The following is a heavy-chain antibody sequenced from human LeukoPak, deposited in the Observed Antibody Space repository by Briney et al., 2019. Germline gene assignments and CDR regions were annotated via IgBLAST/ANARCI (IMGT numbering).Heavy chain of an antibody. V-gene: IGHV4-59*08. Sequence: SQTLSLTCTVSGGSISSYYWSWIRQPPGKGLEWIGYIYYSGSTNYNPSLKSRVTISVDTSKNQFSLKLSSVTAADTAVYYCARHAPPHYGDSYAGWDSWFDPWGQGTLVTVSS. J-gene: IGHJ5*02. CDR1: GGSISSYY. D-gene: IGHD4-17*01. CDR3: ARHAPPHYGDSYAGWDSWFDP. CDR2: IYYSGST.